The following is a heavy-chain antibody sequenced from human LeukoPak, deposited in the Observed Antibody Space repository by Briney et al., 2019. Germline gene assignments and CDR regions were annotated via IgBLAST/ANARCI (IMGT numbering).Heavy chain of an antibody. V-gene: IGHV4-59*01. CDR3: ARDYAFDI. J-gene: IGHJ3*02. Sequence: LETLSLTCTVFGDSITSYYWSWIRQPPGKGLEWIGYIYYIGSTNYNPSLKSRVTISVDTSKNQFSLKLSSVTAADTAVYYCARDYAFDIWGQGTMVTVSS. CDR2: IYYIGST. CDR1: GDSITSYY.